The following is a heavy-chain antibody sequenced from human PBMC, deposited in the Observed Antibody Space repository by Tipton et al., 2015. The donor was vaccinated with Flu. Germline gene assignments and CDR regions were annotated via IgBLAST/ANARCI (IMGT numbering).Heavy chain of an antibody. CDR2: IYPGDSDS. CDR1: GYSFTSYW. CDR3: ARSRADSSGYCYAYWFFDL. D-gene: IGHD3-22*01. Sequence: QLVQSGAEVKKPGESLKISCKGSGYSFTSYWIGWVRQMPGKGLEWMGSIYPGDSDSRYSPSFQGQVTISADKSISTAYLQWSSLKASDTAMYYCARSRADSSGYCYAYWFFDLWGRGALVTVSS. V-gene: IGHV5-51*01. J-gene: IGHJ2*01.